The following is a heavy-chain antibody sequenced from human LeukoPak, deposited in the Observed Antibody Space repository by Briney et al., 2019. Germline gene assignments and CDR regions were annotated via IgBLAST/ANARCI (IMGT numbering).Heavy chain of an antibody. CDR1: GGSISSSSYY. CDR3: ARHAPSYFDY. V-gene: IGHV4-39*01. Sequence: SETLSLTCTVSGGSISSSSYYWGWIRQPPGKGLEWIGSIYYSGSTYYNPSLKSRVTIPVGTSKNQFSLKLSSVTAADTAVYYCARHAPSYFDYWGQGTLVTVSS. J-gene: IGHJ4*02. CDR2: IYYSGST.